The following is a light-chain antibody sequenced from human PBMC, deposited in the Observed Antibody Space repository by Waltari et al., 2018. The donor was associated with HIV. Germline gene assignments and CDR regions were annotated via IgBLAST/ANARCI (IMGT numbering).Light chain of an antibody. CDR2: GNK. CDR1: TSNIGEDYD. V-gene: IGLV1-40*01. CDR3: QSYDITLSASVV. J-gene: IGLJ2*01. Sequence: QSVLTQPPSVSGAPGQRVTISCTGSTSNIGEDYDVPWYQQIPGTAPKLLISGNKNLPSGVPDRFSASKSGTSASLTITVLQAEDEADYVCQSYDITLSASVVFGGGTKLTVL.